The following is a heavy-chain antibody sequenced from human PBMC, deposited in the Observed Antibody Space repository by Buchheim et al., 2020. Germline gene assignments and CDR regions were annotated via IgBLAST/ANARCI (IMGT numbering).Heavy chain of an antibody. Sequence: EVQLVESGGGLVQPGGSLRLPCAASGFTFRTYWMSWVRQAPGKGLEWVANIKVDGNEKYYVDSVKGRFNISRDNGKNSLFVQMNSLRAEDTAVYYCVREMYRRSSLYFDCWGQGTL. J-gene: IGHJ4*02. CDR1: GFTFRTYW. V-gene: IGHV3-7*01. CDR2: IKVDGNEK. D-gene: IGHD6-6*01. CDR3: VREMYRRSSLYFDC.